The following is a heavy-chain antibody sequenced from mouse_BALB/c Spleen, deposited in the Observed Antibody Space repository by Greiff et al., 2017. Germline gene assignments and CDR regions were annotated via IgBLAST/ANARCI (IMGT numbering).Heavy chain of an antibody. Sequence: VQLQQPGAELVRPGASVKLSCKASGYTFTSYWINWVKQRPGQGLEWIGNIYPSDSYTNYNQKFKDKATLTVDKSSSTAYMQLSSPTSEDSAVYYCTREGLAYWGQGTLVTVSA. V-gene: IGHV1-69*02. CDR3: TREGLAY. CDR1: GYTFTSYW. J-gene: IGHJ3*01. CDR2: IYPSDSYT.